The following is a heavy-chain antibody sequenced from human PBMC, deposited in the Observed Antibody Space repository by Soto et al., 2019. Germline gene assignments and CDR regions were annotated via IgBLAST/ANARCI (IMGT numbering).Heavy chain of an antibody. V-gene: IGHV1-69*01. CDR3: AREISHCSSTSCLKRYYFDY. Sequence: QVQLVQSGAEVKKPGSSVKVSCKASGGTFSSYAISWVRQAPGQGLEWMGGIIPIFGTANYAQKFQGRVTITADEATSTAYMELRSLRSEDTAVYYCAREISHCSSTSCLKRYYFDYWGQGTLVTVSS. CDR1: GGTFSSYA. CDR2: IIPIFGTA. D-gene: IGHD2-2*01. J-gene: IGHJ4*02.